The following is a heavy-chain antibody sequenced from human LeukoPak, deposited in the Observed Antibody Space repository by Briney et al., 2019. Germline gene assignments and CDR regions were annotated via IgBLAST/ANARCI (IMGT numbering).Heavy chain of an antibody. CDR3: ARDDPLTDSGSYYSGHGWFDP. V-gene: IGHV4-59*12. Sequence: PSETLSLTCTVSGASIGSYYWSWIRQPPGKGLECIGYIYNSGSTNYNPSLKSRVTISVDTSKNQFSLKLSSVTAADTAVYYCARDDPLTDSGSYYSGHGWFDPWGQGTLVTVSS. CDR2: IYNSGST. J-gene: IGHJ5*02. D-gene: IGHD1-26*01. CDR1: GASIGSYY.